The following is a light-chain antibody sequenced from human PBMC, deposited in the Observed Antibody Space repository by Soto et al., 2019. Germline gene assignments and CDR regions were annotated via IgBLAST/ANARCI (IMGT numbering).Light chain of an antibody. CDR3: QEYNSYSGT. CDR2: DAS. CDR1: QSLGIW. Sequence: DIQMTQSPSTLSASVGDRVTITCRASQSLGIWLAWHQQKLGKAPKLLIYDASTLKSGVPSRFSGSGSGTKFTLTISSLQPDDFATYYCQEYNSYSGTFGQGTKVEVK. J-gene: IGKJ1*01. V-gene: IGKV1-5*01.